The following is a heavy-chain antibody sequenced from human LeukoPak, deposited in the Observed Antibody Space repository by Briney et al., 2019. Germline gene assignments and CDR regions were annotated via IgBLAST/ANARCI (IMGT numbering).Heavy chain of an antibody. CDR1: GYSFTSYW. D-gene: IGHD3-22*01. J-gene: IGHJ4*02. V-gene: IGHV5-51*01. Sequence: GESLKISCKGSGYSFTSYWIAWVRRMPGKGLEWMGIIYPGDSDTRYSPSFQGQVTISADKSISTAYLQWSSLKASDTAMYYCARLYDSTRNYFDYWGQGTLVTVSS. CDR3: ARLYDSTRNYFDY. CDR2: IYPGDSDT.